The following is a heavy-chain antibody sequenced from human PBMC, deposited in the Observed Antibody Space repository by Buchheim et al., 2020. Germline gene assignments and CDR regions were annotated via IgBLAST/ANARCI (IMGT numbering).Heavy chain of an antibody. CDR3: ARRHPQSVAGDNLDYFDS. CDR1: GYTFTSYW. V-gene: IGHV5-10-1*01. Sequence: EVQLVQSGAEVKKPGESLRISCKGSGYTFTSYWISWVRQMLGKGLEWMGRIDPSDSYTNYSPSFQGHVTISTDKSISTASLQWSSLKASDTAMYYCARRHPQSVAGDNLDYFDSWGQGTL. CDR2: IDPSDSYT. D-gene: IGHD6-19*01. J-gene: IGHJ4*02.